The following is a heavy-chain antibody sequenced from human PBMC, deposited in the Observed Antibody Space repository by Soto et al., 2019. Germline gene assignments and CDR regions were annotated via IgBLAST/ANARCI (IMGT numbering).Heavy chain of an antibody. CDR1: GFTFSSYW. CDR2: INSDGSST. Sequence: GGSLRLSCAASGFTFSSYWMHWVRQAPGKGLVWVSRINSDGSSTSYADSVKGRFTISRDNAKNTLYLQMNSLRAEDTAVYYCARVSYTTYYYYYGMDVWGQGTTVTVSS. D-gene: IGHD2-2*02. J-gene: IGHJ6*02. CDR3: ARVSYTTYYYYYGMDV. V-gene: IGHV3-74*01.